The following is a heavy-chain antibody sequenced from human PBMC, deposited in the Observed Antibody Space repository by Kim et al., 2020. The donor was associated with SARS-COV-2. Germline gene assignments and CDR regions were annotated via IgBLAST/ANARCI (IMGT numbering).Heavy chain of an antibody. CDR2: ISYDGSNK. J-gene: IGHJ3*02. CDR1: GFTFSSYA. Sequence: GGSLRLSCAASGFTFSSYAMHWVRQAPGKGLEWVAVISYDGSNKYYADSVKGRFTISRDNSKNTLYLQMNSLRAEDTAVYYCARPSTDRYYYDSSGIGNDAFDIWGQGTMVTVSS. CDR3: ARPSTDRYYYDSSGIGNDAFDI. D-gene: IGHD3-22*01. V-gene: IGHV3-30*04.